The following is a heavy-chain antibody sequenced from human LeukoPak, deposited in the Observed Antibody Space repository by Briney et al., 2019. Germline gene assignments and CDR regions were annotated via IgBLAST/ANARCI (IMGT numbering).Heavy chain of an antibody. V-gene: IGHV3-53*01. J-gene: IGHJ4*02. D-gene: IGHD3-22*01. Sequence: PGGSLRLSCAASGFTVRNNYMTWVRQAPGKGLEWVSVIYNDGRTYYADSVKGRFAISRDNSKNTLHLQMNSLRAEDTAVYYCVRAENSGYYYFFWGQGTLVTVSS. CDR2: IYNDGRT. CDR1: GFTVRNNY. CDR3: VRAENSGYYYFF.